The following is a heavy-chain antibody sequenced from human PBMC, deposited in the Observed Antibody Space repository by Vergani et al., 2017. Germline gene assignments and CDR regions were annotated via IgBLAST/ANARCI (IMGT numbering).Heavy chain of an antibody. CDR3: AGVAATPFYYYGMDV. Sequence: QVQLAESGGGVVQPGRSLRLSCAGSGFTLSSHAMHWVRQAPGKGLEWVAFIWYDGSKEYYADSVKGRFTISRDNSKNTLYLQMNSLRAEDTAVYYCAGVAATPFYYYGMDVWGQGTTVTVSS. CDR1: GFTLSSHA. J-gene: IGHJ6*02. D-gene: IGHD2-15*01. CDR2: IWYDGSKE. V-gene: IGHV3-30*02.